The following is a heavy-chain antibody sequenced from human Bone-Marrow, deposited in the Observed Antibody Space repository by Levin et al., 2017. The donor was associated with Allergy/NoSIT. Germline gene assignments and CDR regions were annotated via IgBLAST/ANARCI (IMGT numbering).Heavy chain of an antibody. Sequence: GESLKISCAASGFTFSSYGMYWVRQAPGKGLEWVAVIWYDGSKKYYEDSVKGRFTVSRDNPRNTLYLQMNSLRAEDTAVYYCAKDLIDCSSTSCYSWGSYGMDGWGQGTTVTVSS. CDR1: GFTFSSYG. V-gene: IGHV3-33*06. J-gene: IGHJ6*02. D-gene: IGHD2-2*02. CDR3: AKDLIDCSSTSCYSWGSYGMDG. CDR2: IWYDGSKK.